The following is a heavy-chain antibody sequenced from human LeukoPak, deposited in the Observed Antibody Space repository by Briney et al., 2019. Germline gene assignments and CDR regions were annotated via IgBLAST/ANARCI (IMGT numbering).Heavy chain of an antibody. D-gene: IGHD6-13*01. CDR1: GYTFTSYY. CDR3: ARDSPYSSSWYGLLPIDYYYYYGMDV. V-gene: IGHV1-46*01. Sequence: ASVKVSCKASGYTFTSYYMHWVRQAPGQGLEWMGIINPSGGSTSYAQKFQGRVTMTRDTSTSTVYMELSRLRSDDTAVYYCARDSPYSSSWYGLLPIDYYYYYGMDVWGQGTTVTVSS. CDR2: INPSGGST. J-gene: IGHJ6*02.